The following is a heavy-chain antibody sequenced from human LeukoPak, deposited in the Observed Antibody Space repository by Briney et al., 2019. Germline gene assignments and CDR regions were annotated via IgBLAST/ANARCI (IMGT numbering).Heavy chain of an antibody. Sequence: SETLSLTCTVSGGSISSSSYYWGGIRQPPGKGLEWIGEIYHSGSTNYNPSLKSRVTISVDTSKNQFSLKLSSVTAADTAVYYCAREVVPAAMGNWFDPWGQGTLVTVSS. CDR3: AREVVPAAMGNWFDP. V-gene: IGHV4-39*07. CDR1: GGSISSSSYY. CDR2: IYHSGST. J-gene: IGHJ5*02. D-gene: IGHD2-2*01.